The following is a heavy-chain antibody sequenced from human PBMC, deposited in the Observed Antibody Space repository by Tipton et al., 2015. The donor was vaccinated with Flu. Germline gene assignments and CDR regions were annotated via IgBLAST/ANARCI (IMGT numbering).Heavy chain of an antibody. J-gene: IGHJ4*02. CDR1: GGSVSSGFYY. V-gene: IGHV4-61*01. D-gene: IGHD6-13*01. Sequence: TLSLTCTVSGGSVSSGFYYWSWIRRPPGKALQWIGYIYYSGTTNYNPSLKSRVTISVDTSKTQLSLKLSSVTPADTAVYYCARDVAAVPAAIRDWGQGTLVTVSS. CDR3: ARDVAAVPAAIRD. CDR2: IYYSGTT.